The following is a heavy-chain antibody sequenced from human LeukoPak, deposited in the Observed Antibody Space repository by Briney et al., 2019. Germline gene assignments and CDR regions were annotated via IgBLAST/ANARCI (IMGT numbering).Heavy chain of an antibody. CDR2: ITNSGNSK. CDR3: ARTRSSGYLTFDY. V-gene: IGHV3-11*06. Sequence: LSLTCTVSSDSISSNNYYWGWVRQAPGKGLEWVSYITNSGNSKSYADSVKGRFTISRDNTKNSLYLQMNGLRAEDTAVYYCARTRSSGYLTFDYWGQGILVTVSS. CDR1: SDSISSNNYY. D-gene: IGHD3-22*01. J-gene: IGHJ4*02.